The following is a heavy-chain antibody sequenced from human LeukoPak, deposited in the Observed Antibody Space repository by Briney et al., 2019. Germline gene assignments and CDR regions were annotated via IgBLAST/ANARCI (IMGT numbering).Heavy chain of an antibody. J-gene: IGHJ6*02. Sequence: SETLSLTCTVSGGSISSYYWSWIRQPPGKGLEWIGYIYYGGSTNYNPPLKSRVTISVDTSKNQFSLKLSSVTAADTAVYYCARSRYYYDSSGYYGNYGMDVWGQGTTVTVSS. D-gene: IGHD3-22*01. CDR1: GGSISSYY. V-gene: IGHV4-59*08. CDR2: IYYGGST. CDR3: ARSRYYYDSSGYYGNYGMDV.